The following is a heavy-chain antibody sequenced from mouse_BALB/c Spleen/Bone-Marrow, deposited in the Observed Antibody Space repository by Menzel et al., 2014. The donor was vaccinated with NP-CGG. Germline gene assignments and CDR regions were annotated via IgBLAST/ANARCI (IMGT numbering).Heavy chain of an antibody. CDR3: ARRWLPYAMDY. CDR1: GYTFTSYI. D-gene: IGHD2-3*01. J-gene: IGHJ4*01. Sequence: EVQGVESGPELVKPGASVKMSCKASGYTFTSYIMHWVKQKPGQGLEWIGYINPYNDGTKYNEKFKGKATLTSDKSSSTAYMELSSLTSEDSVVYYCARRWLPYAMDYWGQGTSVTVSS. V-gene: IGHV1-14*01. CDR2: INPYNDGT.